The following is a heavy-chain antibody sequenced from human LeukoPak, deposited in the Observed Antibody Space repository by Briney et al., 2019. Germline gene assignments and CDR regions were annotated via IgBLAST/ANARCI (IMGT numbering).Heavy chain of an antibody. Sequence: SETLSLTCTVSGGSISSYYWSWIRRPPGKGLEWIGYIYYSGSTNYNPSLKSRVTISVDTSKNQFSLKLSSVTAADTAVYYCARGRRWLQLYYYYMDVWGKGTTVTVSS. D-gene: IGHD5-24*01. J-gene: IGHJ6*03. V-gene: IGHV4-59*12. CDR2: IYYSGST. CDR1: GGSISSYY. CDR3: ARGRRWLQLYYYYMDV.